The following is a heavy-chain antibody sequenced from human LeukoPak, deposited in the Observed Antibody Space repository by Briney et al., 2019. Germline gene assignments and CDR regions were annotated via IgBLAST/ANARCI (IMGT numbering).Heavy chain of an antibody. J-gene: IGHJ4*02. CDR1: GGSNSSYY. CDR2: IYTSGST. Sequence: SETLSLTCTVSGGSNSSYYWSWIRQPAGKGLEWIGRIYTSGSTNYNPSLKSRVTMSVDTSKNQFSLKLSSVTAADTAVYYCARVLPAAREFDYWGQGTLVTVSS. V-gene: IGHV4-4*07. CDR3: ARVLPAAREFDY. D-gene: IGHD2-2*01.